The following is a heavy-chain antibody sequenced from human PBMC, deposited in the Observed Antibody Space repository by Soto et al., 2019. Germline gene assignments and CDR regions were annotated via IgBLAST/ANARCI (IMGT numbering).Heavy chain of an antibody. CDR2: IYHSGST. V-gene: IGHV4-4*02. CDR3: ASGRVYCSSTSCQSDAFDI. Sequence: QVQLQESGPGLVKPSGTLSRTCAVSSGSISSSNWWSWVRQPPGKGLEWIGEIYHSGSTNYNPSLKSRVTISVDKSKNQFSLKLSSVTAADTAVYYCASGRVYCSSTSCQSDAFDIWGQGTMVTVSS. J-gene: IGHJ3*02. D-gene: IGHD2-2*01. CDR1: SGSISSSNW.